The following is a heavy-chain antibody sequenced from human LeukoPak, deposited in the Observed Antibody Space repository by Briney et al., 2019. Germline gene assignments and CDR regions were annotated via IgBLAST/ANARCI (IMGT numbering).Heavy chain of an antibody. CDR1: GGSISSSDW. CDR3: ARSRIEMATISPADY. V-gene: IGHV4-4*02. D-gene: IGHD5-24*01. Sequence: SETLSLTCAVSGGSISSSDWWSWVRQPPGKGLEWIGEIYHSGSTNYNPSLKSRVTISVDKSKNQFSLELSSVTAADTAVYYCARSRIEMATISPADYWGQGTLVTVSS. J-gene: IGHJ4*02. CDR2: IYHSGST.